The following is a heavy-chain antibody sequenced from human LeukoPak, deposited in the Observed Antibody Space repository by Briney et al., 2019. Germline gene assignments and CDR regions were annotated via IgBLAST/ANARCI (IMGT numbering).Heavy chain of an antibody. CDR2: ISSSGSTI. CDR3: ARVGSYYPSGPNDY. J-gene: IGHJ4*02. V-gene: IGHV3-48*03. CDR1: AFTFSSYE. Sequence: GGSLRLSCAASAFTFSSYEMNWVRQAPGKGLEWVSYISSSGSTIYYADSVKGRFTISRDNAKNSLYLQMNSLRAEDTAVYYCARVGSYYPSGPNDYWGQGTLVTVSS. D-gene: IGHD1-26*01.